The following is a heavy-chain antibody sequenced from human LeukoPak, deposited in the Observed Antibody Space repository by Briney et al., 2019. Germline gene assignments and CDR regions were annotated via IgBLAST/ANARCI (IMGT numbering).Heavy chain of an antibody. CDR1: GGTFSSYA. Sequence: GASVKVSCKASGGTFSSYAISWVRQAPGQGLEWMGRIIPILGIANYAQKFQGRATITADKSTSTAYMELSSLRSEDTAVYYCASFHYDFWSGGESFWGQGTLVTVSS. D-gene: IGHD3-3*01. V-gene: IGHV1-69*04. CDR3: ASFHYDFWSGGESF. CDR2: IIPILGIA. J-gene: IGHJ4*02.